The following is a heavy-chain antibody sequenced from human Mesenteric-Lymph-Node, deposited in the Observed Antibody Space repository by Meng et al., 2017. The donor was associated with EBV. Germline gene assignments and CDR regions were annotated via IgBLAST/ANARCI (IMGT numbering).Heavy chain of an antibody. CDR2: ISYSGNT. CDR1: DDSFSGGGYC. J-gene: IGHJ1*01. Sequence: VHVQELGPGQVKPAGTLALSCWVSDDSFSGGGYCWSWIRQPPGEDLEWIGFISYSGNTYYNTTHQSRITISLDTSKNKFSLKLKSVTAADTAVYYCARALYSGYDYYDWGQGTLVTVSS. CDR3: ARALYSGYDYYD. D-gene: IGHD5-12*01. V-gene: IGHV4-30-4*01.